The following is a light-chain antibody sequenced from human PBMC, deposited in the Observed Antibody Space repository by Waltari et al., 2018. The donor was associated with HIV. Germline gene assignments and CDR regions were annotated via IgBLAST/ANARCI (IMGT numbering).Light chain of an antibody. CDR1: NTDIGLYNL. Sequence: QSALTQPASVSGSPGQSITISCTGANTDIGLYNLVSWYRQHPAKAPQPVIYGVNTRPSGLSDRFSGPKSGNTASLTISSLQAEDEADYYCSSYTNTDILLFGGGTKLTVL. CDR2: GVN. J-gene: IGLJ2*01. CDR3: SSYTNTDILL. V-gene: IGLV2-14*01.